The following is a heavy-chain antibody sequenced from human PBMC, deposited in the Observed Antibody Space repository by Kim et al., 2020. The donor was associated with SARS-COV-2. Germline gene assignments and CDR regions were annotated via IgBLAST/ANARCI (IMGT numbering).Heavy chain of an antibody. Sequence: QKYQGRVTITADESTSTAYMELSTLRSEDTAVYYCAKLVPTSYYYYGMDVWGQGTTVTVSS. V-gene: IGHV1-69*01. D-gene: IGHD6-13*01. CDR3: AKLVPTSYYYYGMDV. J-gene: IGHJ6*02.